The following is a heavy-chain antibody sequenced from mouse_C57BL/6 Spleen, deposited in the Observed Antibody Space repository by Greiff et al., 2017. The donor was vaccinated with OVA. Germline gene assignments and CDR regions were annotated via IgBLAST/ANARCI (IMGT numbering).Heavy chain of an antibody. D-gene: IGHD2-5*01. CDR1: GYTFTSYW. CDR3: ARAAYYSNRFDD. J-gene: IGHJ2*01. Sequence: VQLQQPGAELVRPGSSVKLSCKASGYTFTSYWMHWVKQRPIQGLEWIGNIDPSDSETHYNQKFKDKATLTVDKSSSTAYMQLSSLTSEDSAVYYCARAAYYSNRFDDWGKGTTLTVSS. V-gene: IGHV1-52*01. CDR2: IDPSDSET.